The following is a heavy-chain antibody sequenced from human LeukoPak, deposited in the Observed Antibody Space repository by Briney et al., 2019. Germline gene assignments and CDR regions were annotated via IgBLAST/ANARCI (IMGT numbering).Heavy chain of an antibody. V-gene: IGHV3-48*04. CDR3: ARGSLGAYFDY. CDR1: GFTVSRSY. J-gene: IGHJ4*02. Sequence: PGGSLRLSCAASGFTVSRSYMIWARQAPGKGLEWVSYISSSGSTIYYADSVKGRFTISRDNAKNSLYLQMNSLRAEDTAVYYCARGSLGAYFDYWGQGTLVTVSS. D-gene: IGHD1-26*01. CDR2: ISSSGSTI.